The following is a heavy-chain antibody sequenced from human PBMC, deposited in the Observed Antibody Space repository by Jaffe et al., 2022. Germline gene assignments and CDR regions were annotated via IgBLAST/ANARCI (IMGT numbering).Heavy chain of an antibody. CDR1: GFSLRSSTVG. V-gene: IGHV2-5*02. CDR3: AHSQMTYHSGSGSSHFDF. CDR2: IHWDDDK. D-gene: IGHD3-10*01. Sequence: QITLKESGPTLVKPTQTLTLTCTFSGFSLRSSTVGVGWVRQPPGKALEWLGIIHWDDDKWYSPSLKNRLSLMKDTSNDQVVLTLTNMDPVDTGTYFCAHSQMTYHSGSGSSHFDFWGQGTLVTVSS. J-gene: IGHJ4*02.